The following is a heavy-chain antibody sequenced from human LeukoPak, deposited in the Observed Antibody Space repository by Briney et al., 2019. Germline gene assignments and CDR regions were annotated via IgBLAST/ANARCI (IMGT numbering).Heavy chain of an antibody. CDR2: MNPNSGST. J-gene: IGHJ6*02. CDR3: ARVLSEYDFWSGYYTGWGYYYYYGMDV. V-gene: IGHV1-8*01. D-gene: IGHD3-3*01. CDR1: GYTFTSYD. Sequence: ASVKVSCKASGYTFTSYDINWVRQATGQGLEWMGWMNPNSGSTGYAHKFQGRVTMTRNTYISTAYMELSSLRSEDTAVYYCARVLSEYDFWSGYYTGWGYYYYYGMDVWGQGTTVTVSS.